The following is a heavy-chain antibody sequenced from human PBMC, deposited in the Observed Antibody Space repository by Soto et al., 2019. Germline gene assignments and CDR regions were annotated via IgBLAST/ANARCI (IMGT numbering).Heavy chain of an antibody. Sequence: QVQLQESGPGLVKPSETLSLTCTVSGGSISGYYWSWIRQPPGKGLEWIGYMYNTGSTVYNPSFKSRVTISVDTSKNHFSLKLNSVTAADPAVYYCARDLWGYCGTDCYPLDVWGQGTTVTVSS. CDR3: ARDLWGYCGTDCYPLDV. D-gene: IGHD2-21*02. J-gene: IGHJ6*02. CDR2: MYNTGST. V-gene: IGHV4-59*01. CDR1: GGSISGYY.